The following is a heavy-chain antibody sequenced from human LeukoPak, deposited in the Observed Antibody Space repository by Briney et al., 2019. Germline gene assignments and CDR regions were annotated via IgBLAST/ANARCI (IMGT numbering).Heavy chain of an antibody. Sequence: SGTLSLTCAVYGGSFSGYYWSWIRQPPGKGLEWIGEINHSGSTNYNPSLKSRVTISVDTSKNQFSLKLSSVTAADTAVYYCGRRGVPAAIYYFDYWGQGTLVNVSS. V-gene: IGHV4-34*01. CDR2: INHSGST. CDR3: GRRGVPAAIYYFDY. CDR1: GGSFSGYY. J-gene: IGHJ4*02. D-gene: IGHD2-2*01.